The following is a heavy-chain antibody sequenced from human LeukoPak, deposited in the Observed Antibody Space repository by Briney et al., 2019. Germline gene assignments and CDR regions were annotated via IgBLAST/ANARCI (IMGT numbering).Heavy chain of an antibody. Sequence: SETLSLTCAVYGGSFSGYYWSWIRQPPGKGLEWIGSIYYSGSTYYNPSLKSRVTISVDTSKNQFSLKVNSVTAADTAVYYCARHETSFRGNNDYWGQGTLVTVSS. V-gene: IGHV4-34*01. D-gene: IGHD2/OR15-2a*01. J-gene: IGHJ4*02. CDR1: GGSFSGYY. CDR2: IYYSGST. CDR3: ARHETSFRGNNDY.